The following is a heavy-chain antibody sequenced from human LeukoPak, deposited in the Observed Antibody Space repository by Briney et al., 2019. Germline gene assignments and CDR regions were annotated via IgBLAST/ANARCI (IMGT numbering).Heavy chain of an antibody. V-gene: IGHV1-18*01. CDR2: ISAYNGNT. Sequence: ASVKVSCKASGYTFTSYGISWVRQAPGQGLEWMGWISAYNGNTNYAQKLQGRVTMTTDTSTSTAYMELRSLRSDDTAVYYCASGIIRDGYDFGVAPRDYYYYYMDVWGKGTTVTVSS. CDR3: ASGIIRDGYDFGVAPRDYYYYYMDV. CDR1: GYTFTSYG. D-gene: IGHD3-3*01. J-gene: IGHJ6*03.